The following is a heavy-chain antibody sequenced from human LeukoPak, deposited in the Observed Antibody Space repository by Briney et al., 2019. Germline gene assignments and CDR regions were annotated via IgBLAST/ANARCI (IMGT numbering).Heavy chain of an antibody. CDR3: ARAYNWNDKFDY. J-gene: IGHJ4*02. V-gene: IGHV1-24*01. CDR2: FDPEDGGT. Sequence: ASVKVSCKVSGYTLTELSMHWVRQAPGKGLEWMGGFDPEDGGTIYAQKFQGRVTMTRDTSTSTVYMDLSSLRSEDTAVYYCARAYNWNDKFDYWGQGTLATVSS. D-gene: IGHD1-20*01. CDR1: GYTLTELS.